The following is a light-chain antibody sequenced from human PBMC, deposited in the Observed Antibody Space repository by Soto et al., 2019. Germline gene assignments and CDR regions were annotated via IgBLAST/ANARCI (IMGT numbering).Light chain of an antibody. CDR2: EGS. CDR1: SSDVGSYNL. J-gene: IGLJ2*01. Sequence: QSALTQPASVSGSPGQSITISCTGTSSDVGSYNLVSWYQQHPGKAPKLMIYEGSKRPSGVANRFSGSKSGNTASLTLSGLQAEDEADYYCCSYAGSSNYVVFGGGTKLTVL. CDR3: CSYAGSSNYVV. V-gene: IGLV2-23*01.